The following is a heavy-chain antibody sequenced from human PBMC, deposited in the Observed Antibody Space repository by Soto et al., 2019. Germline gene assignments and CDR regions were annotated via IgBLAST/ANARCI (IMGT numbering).Heavy chain of an antibody. J-gene: IGHJ4*02. CDR1: GFAFNIYA. CDR2: ISHDGTNR. V-gene: IGHV3-30-3*01. CDR3: ARSSGVPTPDFDY. D-gene: IGHD3-3*01. Sequence: GGSLRLSCAASGFAFNIYAIHWVRQAPGKGLEWVAVISHDGTNRYYTDSVRGRFTISRDNSKNTVYLEMDSLRADDTAVYYCARSSGVPTPDFDYWGQGTLVTVS.